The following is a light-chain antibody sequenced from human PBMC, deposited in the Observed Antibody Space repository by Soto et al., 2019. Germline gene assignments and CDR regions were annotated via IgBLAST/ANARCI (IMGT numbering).Light chain of an antibody. J-gene: IGKJ1*01. CDR1: QGIAGS. Sequence: DIQLTQSPSFLSASVGDRVTITCRASQGIAGSLAWYQQKPGKPPKLLIYDASSLESGVPSRFSGSGSGTEFTLAISSLQPDDFATYYCQQYNSYPWTFGQGTKVDIK. CDR2: DAS. V-gene: IGKV1-9*01. CDR3: QQYNSYPWT.